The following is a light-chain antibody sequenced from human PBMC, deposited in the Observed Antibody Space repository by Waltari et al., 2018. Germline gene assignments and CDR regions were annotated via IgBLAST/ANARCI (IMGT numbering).Light chain of an antibody. CDR2: YKSDPEK. Sequence: QPVLTQPPSSSASPGESARLTCPLPSDINVGDFNISWYQQKPGSPPRFLLYYKSDPEKAQGCGVPGRVSGSKDASANAGILLISGLQSEDEADYYCMFWPSNVWVFGGGTKLTVL. CDR3: MFWPSNVWV. CDR1: SDINVGDFN. V-gene: IGLV5-37*01. J-gene: IGLJ3*02.